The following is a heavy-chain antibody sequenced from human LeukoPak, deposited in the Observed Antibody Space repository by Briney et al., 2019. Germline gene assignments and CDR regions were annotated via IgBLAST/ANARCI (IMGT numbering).Heavy chain of an antibody. D-gene: IGHD6-19*01. CDR3: TRGGAVAGTGDDY. V-gene: IGHV4-59*01. CDR2: IYYSGST. Sequence: SETLSLTCTVSGGSISSYYWSWIRQPPGKGLEWIGYIYYSGSTNYNPSLKSRVTISVDTSKNQFSLKLSSVTAADTAVYYCTRGGAVAGTGDDYWGQGTRVTVSS. CDR1: GGSISSYY. J-gene: IGHJ4*02.